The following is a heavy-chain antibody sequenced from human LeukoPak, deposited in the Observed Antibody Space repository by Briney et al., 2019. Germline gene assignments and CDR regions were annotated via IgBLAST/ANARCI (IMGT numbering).Heavy chain of an antibody. D-gene: IGHD1-26*01. V-gene: IGHV3-30*02. Sequence: GGSLRLSCAASGFPFSSYGMYWVRQTPDKGLQWVAYLRKDATYSNYADSVRGRFTISRDNSKNTLDLQMSSLRVEDTAVYYCASEGPTRGTLDYWGQGTLVTVSS. CDR3: ASEGPTRGTLDY. CDR1: GFPFSSYG. CDR2: LRKDATYS. J-gene: IGHJ4*02.